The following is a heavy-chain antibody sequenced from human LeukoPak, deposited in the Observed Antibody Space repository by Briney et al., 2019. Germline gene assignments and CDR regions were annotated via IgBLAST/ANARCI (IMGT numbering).Heavy chain of an antibody. J-gene: IGHJ3*02. CDR3: TRESPYTGGWNRLRNTLKSGAFDI. V-gene: IGHV3-20*04. CDR1: GFTFDDFA. Sequence: GGSLRLSCAASGFTFDDFAMSWVRQAPGMGLEWVSGINWNGGSTGYADSVKGRFTISRDNAQNSLYLQMNSLRAEDTAFYYCTRESPYTGGWNRLRNTLKSGAFDIWGQGTMVTVSS. CDR2: INWNGGST. D-gene: IGHD2-8*02.